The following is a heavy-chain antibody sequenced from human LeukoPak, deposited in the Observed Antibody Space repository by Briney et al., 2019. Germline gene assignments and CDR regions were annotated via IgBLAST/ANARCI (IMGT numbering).Heavy chain of an antibody. CDR2: INPIVGTP. CDR1: GGTFSSYV. V-gene: IGHV1-69*05. Sequence: SVKVSCKASGGTFSSYVISWVRQAPGQGLEWMGGINPIVGTPFYAQRFQGRVTITMDGSTSTAYMELSSLRSEDTAVYYCARNQTFGDSSWSWFDPWGQGTLVTVSS. J-gene: IGHJ5*02. D-gene: IGHD4-17*01. CDR3: ARNQTFGDSSWSWFDP.